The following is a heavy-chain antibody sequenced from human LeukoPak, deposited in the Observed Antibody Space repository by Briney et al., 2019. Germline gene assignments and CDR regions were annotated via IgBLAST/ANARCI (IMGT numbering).Heavy chain of an antibody. Sequence: RASVKVSCKASGYTFTSYDINWVRQATGQGLEWMGWMNPNSGNTGYAQKFQGRVTMTRNTSISTAYMELSSLRSEDTAVYYCARGEGIMPAENIDYWGQGTLVTVSS. V-gene: IGHV1-8*01. CDR1: GYTFTSYD. J-gene: IGHJ4*02. D-gene: IGHD2-2*01. CDR3: ARGEGIMPAENIDY. CDR2: MNPNSGNT.